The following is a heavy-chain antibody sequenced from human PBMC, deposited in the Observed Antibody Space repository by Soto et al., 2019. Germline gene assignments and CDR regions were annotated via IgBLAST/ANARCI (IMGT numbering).Heavy chain of an antibody. V-gene: IGHV3-30*04. CDR2: FSFNGRKK. D-gene: IGHD3-9*01. CDR3: ARDWLRRDDILTPSWNFNL. J-gene: IGHJ2*01. Sequence: QEQLVESGGGVVRPGKSLRLSCEASGFNFTYNAMHWVRQAPGRGLGWVAVFSFNGRKKFYARSVKGRFTISRDNSKNTLYLQINNLRPGDTAVYYCARDWLRRDDILTPSWNFNLWGQGTLVTAS. CDR1: GFNFTYNA.